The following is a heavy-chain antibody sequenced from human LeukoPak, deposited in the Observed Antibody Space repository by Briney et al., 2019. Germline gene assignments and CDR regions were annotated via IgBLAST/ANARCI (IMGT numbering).Heavy chain of an antibody. CDR3: AKDRDYGSGKAPDGYNAGDWYFDL. J-gene: IGHJ2*01. D-gene: IGHD3-10*01. CDR1: GFTFSNYG. Sequence: GGTLRLSCAASGFTFSNYGMSWVRQAPGKGLQWVSAISSSGGSTYYVDSVKGRFTISRDNSKNTLYLQMNSLRAEDTAVYYCAKDRDYGSGKAPDGYNAGDWYFDLWGRGTLVTVSS. V-gene: IGHV3-23*01. CDR2: ISSSGGST.